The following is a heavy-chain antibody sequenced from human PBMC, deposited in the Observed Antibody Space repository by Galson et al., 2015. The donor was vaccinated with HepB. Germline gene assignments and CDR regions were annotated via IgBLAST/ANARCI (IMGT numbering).Heavy chain of an antibody. V-gene: IGHV7-4-1*02. Sequence: SVKVSCKASGYTFTSYAMNWVRQAPGQGLEWMGWINTNTGNPTYAQGFTGRFVFSLDTSVSTAYLQISSLKAEDTAVYYCAREPLNTFGGVIAVRPFDYWGQGTLVTVSS. D-gene: IGHD3-16*02. CDR2: INTNTGNP. CDR1: GYTFTSYA. J-gene: IGHJ4*02. CDR3: AREPLNTFGGVIAVRPFDY.